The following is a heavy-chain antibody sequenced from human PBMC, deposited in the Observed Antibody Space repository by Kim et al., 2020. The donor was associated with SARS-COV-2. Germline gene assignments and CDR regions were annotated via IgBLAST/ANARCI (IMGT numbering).Heavy chain of an antibody. D-gene: IGHD2-21*02. Sequence: GGSLRLSCAASGFTFSGSAMHWVRQASGKGLEWVGRIRSKTNNYATAYAASVKGRFTISRDDSKNTAYLHMNSLKTEDTAVYYCTNSGGDSVPRPKYSYYGMDVWGPGTTVTVSS. CDR1: GFTFSGSA. V-gene: IGHV3-73*01. CDR2: IRSKTNNYAT. J-gene: IGHJ6*02. CDR3: TNSGGDSVPRPKYSYYGMDV.